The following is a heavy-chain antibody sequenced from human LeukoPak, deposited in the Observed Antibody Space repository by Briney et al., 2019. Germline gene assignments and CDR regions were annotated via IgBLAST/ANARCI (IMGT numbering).Heavy chain of an antibody. Sequence: GGSLRLSCAASGFDFGAYEMNWVRQAPGKGLEWVAYFAGSDTTTYYADSVKGRFTISRDNARNSLYLQMNSLRAEDTALYYCVKDFGQTTAAIAYWGQGTLVTVSS. CDR2: FAGSDTTT. D-gene: IGHD2-2*01. CDR3: VKDFGQTTAAIAY. V-gene: IGHV3-48*03. J-gene: IGHJ4*02. CDR1: GFDFGAYE.